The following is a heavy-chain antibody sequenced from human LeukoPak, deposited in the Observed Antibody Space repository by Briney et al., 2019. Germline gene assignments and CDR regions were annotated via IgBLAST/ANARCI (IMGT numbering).Heavy chain of an antibody. V-gene: IGHV4-39*07. CDR2: VYYSGNT. Sequence: PSETLSLTCTVSCDSISSSSYFWGWIRQPPGKGLEWIASVYYSGNTYYNPSLKSRFTISVDTSKNQFSLRLTSVTAADTAVYYCARVARYGGYTQYFQPWGQGTLVTVSS. CDR1: CDSISSSSYF. J-gene: IGHJ1*01. D-gene: IGHD4-23*01. CDR3: ARVARYGGYTQYFQP.